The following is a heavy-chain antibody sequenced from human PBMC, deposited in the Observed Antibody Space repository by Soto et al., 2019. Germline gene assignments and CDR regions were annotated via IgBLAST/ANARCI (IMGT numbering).Heavy chain of an antibody. CDR3: VCGGNFFVY. D-gene: IGHD3-16*01. CDR2: INQDGSER. V-gene: IGHV3-7*01. Sequence: EVQLVESGGGLVQPGGSLRLPCAASGFTFSTYWMIWVRQPPGKGLEWVASINQDGSERYYMDSLRGRFTISRDNAKNSLYMKMNSPRAEDTAVYYCVCGGNFFVYWGQGTLVTVSP. CDR1: GFTFSTYW. J-gene: IGHJ4*02.